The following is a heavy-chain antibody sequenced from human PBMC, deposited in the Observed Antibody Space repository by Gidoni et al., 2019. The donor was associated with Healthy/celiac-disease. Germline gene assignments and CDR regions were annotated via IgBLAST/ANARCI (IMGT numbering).Heavy chain of an antibody. Sequence: EVQLVESGGGLVKPGGSLRLSCAASVFTFSSYSMNWVRQAPGKGLEWVSSMSSSSSYIYYADSVKGRFTISRDNAKNSLYLQMNSLRAEDTAVYYCARDGRSRSAWGQGTLVTVSS. CDR1: VFTFSSYS. J-gene: IGHJ5*02. D-gene: IGHD3-10*01. V-gene: IGHV3-21*01. CDR3: ARDGRSRSA. CDR2: MSSSSSYI.